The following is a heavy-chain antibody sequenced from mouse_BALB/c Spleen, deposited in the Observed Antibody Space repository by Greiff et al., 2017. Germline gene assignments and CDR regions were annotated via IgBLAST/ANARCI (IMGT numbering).Heavy chain of an antibody. CDR1: GYSITSGYY. D-gene: IGHD2-4*01. CDR2: ISYDGSN. V-gene: IGHV3-6*02. J-gene: IGHJ3*01. Sequence: VQLQQSGPGLVKPSQSLSLTCSVTGYSITSGYYWNWIRQFPGNKLEWMGYISYDGSNNYNPSLKNRISITRDTSKNQFFLKLNSVTTEDTATYYCARVYDYDWFAYWGQGTLVTVSA. CDR3: ARVYDYDWFAY.